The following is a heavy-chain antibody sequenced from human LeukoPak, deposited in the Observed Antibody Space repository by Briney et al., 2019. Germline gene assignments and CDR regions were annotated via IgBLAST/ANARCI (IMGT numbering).Heavy chain of an antibody. D-gene: IGHD1-26*01. Sequence: GGSLRLSCAASGFTFSSYEMNWVRQAPGKGLEWVSYISSSGSTIYYADSVKGRFTISRDNAKNSLYLQMNSLRAEDTAVYYCARADRGSFMVYWGQGTLVTVSS. CDR1: GFTFSSYE. CDR2: ISSSGSTI. CDR3: ARADRGSFMVY. J-gene: IGHJ4*02. V-gene: IGHV3-48*03.